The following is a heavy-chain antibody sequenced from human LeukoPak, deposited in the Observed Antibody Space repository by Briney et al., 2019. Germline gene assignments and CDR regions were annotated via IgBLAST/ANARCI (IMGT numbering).Heavy chain of an antibody. V-gene: IGHV4-61*01. J-gene: IGHJ5*02. CDR2: LFYNGST. CDR1: GGSVSRSTYF. CDR3: ARVADFPDWFDP. Sequence: SETLSLTCTVSGGSVSRSTYFWSWIRQPPGKALEWIGNLFYNGSTNYNPPLKSRVTISIDTSKNQFSLKLNFVTAADTAVYYCARVADFPDWFDPWGQGTLVTVSS. D-gene: IGHD3-3*01.